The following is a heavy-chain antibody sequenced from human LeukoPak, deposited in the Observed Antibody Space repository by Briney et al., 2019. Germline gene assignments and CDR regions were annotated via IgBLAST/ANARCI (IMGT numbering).Heavy chain of an antibody. V-gene: IGHV3-23*01. CDR2: ISGSGGST. CDR3: AKEGYSYGLYYFDY. D-gene: IGHD5-18*01. CDR1: GFTFSRHA. J-gene: IGHJ4*02. Sequence: PGGSLRLPCAASGFTFSRHAMSWVGQAPGKGLEWVSAISGSGGSTYYADSVKGRFTTSRDNSKTTLYLQMNRLRAEDTAVYYCAKEGYSYGLYYFDYWGQGTLVTVSS.